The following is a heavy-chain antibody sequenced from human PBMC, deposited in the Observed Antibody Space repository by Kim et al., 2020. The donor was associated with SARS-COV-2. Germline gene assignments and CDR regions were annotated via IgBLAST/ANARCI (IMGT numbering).Heavy chain of an antibody. D-gene: IGHD2-2*01. Sequence: FGTANYAQKFQGRVTITADESTSTAYMELSSLRSEDTAVYYCASPSMYFDYWGQGTLVTVSS. V-gene: IGHV1-69*01. CDR2: FGTA. J-gene: IGHJ4*02. CDR3: ASPSMYFDY.